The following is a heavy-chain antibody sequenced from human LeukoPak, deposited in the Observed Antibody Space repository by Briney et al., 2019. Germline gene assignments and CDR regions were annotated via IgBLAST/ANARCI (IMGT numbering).Heavy chain of an antibody. V-gene: IGHV3-48*04. J-gene: IGHJ3*02. CDR3: ARATYDSSAVDAFDI. D-gene: IGHD3-22*01. Sequence: GGSLRLSCAASGFTFSSFWMSWVRQAPGKGLEWVAYTNTAGNTIYYADSMKGRFTISRDHAKNSLYLQMNTLRAEDTAVYYCARATYDSSAVDAFDIWGQGTMVTVSP. CDR2: TNTAGNTI. CDR1: GFTFSSFW.